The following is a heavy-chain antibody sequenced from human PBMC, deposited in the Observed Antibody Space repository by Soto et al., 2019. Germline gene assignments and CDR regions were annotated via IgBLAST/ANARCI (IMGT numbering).Heavy chain of an antibody. CDR3: TRRGSSGWYYYYYGMDV. CDR1: GFTFSGSA. CDR2: IRSKANSYAT. J-gene: IGHJ6*02. Sequence: GVSLRLSCAASGFTFSGSAMHWVRQASGKGLEWVGRIRSKANSYATAYAASVKGRFTISRADSKNTAYLQMNSLKTEDTAVYYCTRRGSSGWYYYYYGMDVWGQGTTVTVSS. V-gene: IGHV3-73*01. D-gene: IGHD6-19*01.